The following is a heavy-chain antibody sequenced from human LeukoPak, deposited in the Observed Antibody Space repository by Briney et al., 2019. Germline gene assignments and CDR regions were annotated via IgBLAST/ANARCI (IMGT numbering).Heavy chain of an antibody. CDR2: INPNSGGT. J-gene: IGHJ6*03. D-gene: IGHD2-2*01. CDR1: GYTFTGYY. V-gene: IGHV1-2*06. CDR3: ASDLREVVPAAIDYYYYMDV. Sequence: GASVKVSCKASGYTFTGYYMHWVRQARGQGLEWMGRINPNSGGTNYAQKFQGRVTMTRDTSISTAYMELSRLRSDDTAVYYCASDLREVVPAAIDYYYYMDVWGKGTTVTVSS.